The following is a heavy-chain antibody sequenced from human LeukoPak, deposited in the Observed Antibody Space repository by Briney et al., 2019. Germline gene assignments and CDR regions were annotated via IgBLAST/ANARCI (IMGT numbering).Heavy chain of an antibody. CDR1: GYTFTSYY. CDR3: ARVEGGQYCSGGSCYSWWFDP. CDR2: INPSGGST. V-gene: IGHV1-46*01. Sequence: ASVKVSCKASGYTFTSYYMHWVRQAPGQGLEWMGIINPSGGSTSYAQKFQGRVTMTRDTSTSTVYMELSSLRSDDTAVYYCARVEGGQYCSGGSCYSWWFDPWGQGTLVTVSS. D-gene: IGHD2-15*01. J-gene: IGHJ5*02.